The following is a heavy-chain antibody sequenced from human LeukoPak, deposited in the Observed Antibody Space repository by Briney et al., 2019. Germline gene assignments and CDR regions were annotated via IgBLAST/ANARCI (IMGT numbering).Heavy chain of an antibody. CDR1: GYTFTNYW. V-gene: IGHV5-51*01. CDR3: ARSYGDHEAFDI. CDR2: IYPGDSDT. J-gene: IGHJ3*02. Sequence: GESLKISCKGSGYTFTNYWIGWVRQMPGKVLEWMGIIYPGDSDTKYSPSFQGQVTISADKSITTAYLQWNSLKASDTAMYYCARSYGDHEAFDIWGQGTMVTVSS. D-gene: IGHD4-17*01.